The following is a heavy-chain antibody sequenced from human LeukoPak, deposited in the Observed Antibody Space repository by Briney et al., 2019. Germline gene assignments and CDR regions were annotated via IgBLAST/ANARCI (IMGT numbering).Heavy chain of an antibody. Sequence: ASVKVSCKASGYTLTNYDISGVRQAPGQGLEWMGWISGNNGNTNYAQKLQGRITMTTDTSTSTAYMELRSLRSDDTAVYFCARAPSSGWYDIRGSQVDYWGQGTLVTVSS. J-gene: IGHJ4*02. CDR3: ARAPSSGWYDIRGSQVDY. V-gene: IGHV1-18*01. D-gene: IGHD6-19*01. CDR1: GYTLTNYD. CDR2: ISGNNGNT.